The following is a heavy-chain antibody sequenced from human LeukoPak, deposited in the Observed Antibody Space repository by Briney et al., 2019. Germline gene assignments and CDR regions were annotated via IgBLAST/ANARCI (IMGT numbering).Heavy chain of an antibody. J-gene: IGHJ4*01. CDR3: ARDAAIDY. CDR1: GFSFGSFW. Sequence: GGSLRLSCAASGFSFGSFWMTWVRQAPGKGLEWLANINQDATEIYYVDSVKGRFTISRDNTKNSLYLQMNTLRDDDSGIYYCARDAAIDYWGRGALVTVSS. CDR2: INQDATEI. D-gene: IGHD6-25*01. V-gene: IGHV3-7*03.